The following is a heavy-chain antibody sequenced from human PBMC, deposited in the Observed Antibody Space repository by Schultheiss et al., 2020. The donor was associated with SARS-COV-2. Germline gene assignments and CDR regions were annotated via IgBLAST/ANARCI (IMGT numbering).Heavy chain of an antibody. CDR1: GGTFSSYA. CDR3: ARARGGDYYYGMDV. D-gene: IGHD3-16*01. Sequence: SVKVSCKASGGTFSSYAISWVRQAPGQGLEWMGIINPSGGSTNYAQKFQGRVTINEDESTSTAYMEVSSLRSEDTAGYYCARARGGDYYYGMDVWGQGTTVTVSS. CDR2: INPSGGST. J-gene: IGHJ6*02. V-gene: IGHV1-69*11.